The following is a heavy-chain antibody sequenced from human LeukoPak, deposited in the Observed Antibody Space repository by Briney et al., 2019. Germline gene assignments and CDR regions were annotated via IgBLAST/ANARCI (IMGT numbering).Heavy chain of an antibody. CDR1: GYTFTGYY. D-gene: IGHD4-17*01. Sequence: GASVKVSCKASGYTFTGYYMHWVRQAPGQGLGWMGRINPNSGGTNYAQKFQGRVTMTRDTSISTAYMELSRLRSDDTAVYYCAILWQTTVTTWRAFDYWGQGTLVTVSS. V-gene: IGHV1-2*06. J-gene: IGHJ4*02. CDR3: AILWQTTVTTWRAFDY. CDR2: INPNSGGT.